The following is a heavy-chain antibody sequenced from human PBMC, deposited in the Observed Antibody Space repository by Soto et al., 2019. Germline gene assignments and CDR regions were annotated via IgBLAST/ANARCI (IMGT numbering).Heavy chain of an antibody. Sequence: PSETLSLTCTVSGGSISSGGYYWSWIRQHPGKGLEWIGYIYYSGSTYYNPSLKSRVTISVDTSKNQFSLKLSSVTAADTAVYYCARDRITMVRGVIIPLDFDYWGQGTLVTVSS. J-gene: IGHJ4*02. CDR3: ARDRITMVRGVIIPLDFDY. D-gene: IGHD3-10*01. V-gene: IGHV4-31*03. CDR2: IYYSGST. CDR1: GGSISSGGYY.